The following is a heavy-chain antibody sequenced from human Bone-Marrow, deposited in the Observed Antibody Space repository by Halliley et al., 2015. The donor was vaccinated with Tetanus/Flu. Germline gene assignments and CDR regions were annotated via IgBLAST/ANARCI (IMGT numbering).Heavy chain of an antibody. CDR1: GFTFNDYF. J-gene: IGHJ4*02. CDR2: IGPSASTL. CDR3: AREGATSIFGIAYVDY. V-gene: IGHV3-11*01. Sequence: SLRLSCAASGFTFNDYFMSWIRQVPGKGLEWVSYIGPSASTLFYADSVRGRFTVSRDNAKNSLHLQMDSLTAEDSAVYYCAREGATSIFGIAYVDYWGQGSLVSVPS. D-gene: IGHD3-3*01.